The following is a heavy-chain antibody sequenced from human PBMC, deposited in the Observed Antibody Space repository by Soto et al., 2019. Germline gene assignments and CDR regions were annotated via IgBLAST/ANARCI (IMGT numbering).Heavy chain of an antibody. CDR3: AREQQLVSVNWFDP. V-gene: IGHV1-3*01. Sequence: VSVKVSCKASGYTFTSYAMHWVRQAPGQRLEWMGWINAGNGNTKYSQKFQGRVTITRDASASTAYMELSSLRSEDTAVYYCAREQQLVSVNWFDPWGQGTLVTVSS. CDR1: GYTFTSYA. J-gene: IGHJ5*02. D-gene: IGHD6-6*01. CDR2: INAGNGNT.